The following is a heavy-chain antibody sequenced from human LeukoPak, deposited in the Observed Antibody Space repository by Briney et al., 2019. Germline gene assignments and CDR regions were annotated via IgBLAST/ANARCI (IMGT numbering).Heavy chain of an antibody. CDR2: INSDGSST. D-gene: IGHD3-16*01. J-gene: IGHJ4*02. CDR3: ARALRGSYLDY. V-gene: IGHV3-74*01. Sequence: GGSLRLSCAASGFTFSSYWMHWVRQAPGKGLVWVSRINSDGSSTSYADSVKGRFTISRDNAKNTLYLQMNSLRAEDTAGYYCARALRGSYLDYWGQGTLVTGSS. CDR1: GFTFSSYW.